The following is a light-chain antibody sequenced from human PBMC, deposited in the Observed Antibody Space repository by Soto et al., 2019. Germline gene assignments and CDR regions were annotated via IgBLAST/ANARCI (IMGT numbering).Light chain of an antibody. J-gene: IGKJ1*01. CDR2: GAS. V-gene: IGKV3-20*01. Sequence: ETVLTQSPGTLSLSPGERVTLSCRASQSVCSRCLAWYQQKPGQSPRLLIYGASSRATGIPDRFSGSGSGTDFTLTISRLEPADFAVYYSQLYGITPWTFGQGTNVGIK. CDR3: QLYGITPWT. CDR1: QSVCSRC.